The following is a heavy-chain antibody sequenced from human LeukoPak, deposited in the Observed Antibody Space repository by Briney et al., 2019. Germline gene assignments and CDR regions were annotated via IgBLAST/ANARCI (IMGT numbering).Heavy chain of an antibody. Sequence: SETLSLTCTVSGGSISSYYWSWIRQPPGKGLEWLGYIYYSGTTNYNPSLKSRVTISVVTSKNQFSLTLSSVTAADTAVYYCARDSRPAHYYDSSGQDWYFDLWGRGTLVTVSS. CDR3: ARDSRPAHYYDSSGQDWYFDL. CDR1: GGSISSYY. V-gene: IGHV4-59*01. J-gene: IGHJ2*01. CDR2: IYYSGTT. D-gene: IGHD3-22*01.